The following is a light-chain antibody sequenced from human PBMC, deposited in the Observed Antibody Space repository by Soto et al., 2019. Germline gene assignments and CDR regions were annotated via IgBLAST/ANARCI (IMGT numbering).Light chain of an antibody. CDR2: GAS. V-gene: IGKV3-15*01. Sequence: EVVMTQSPATLSVSPGERATLSCRASQSVSSNLAWYQQNRGQAPRLLIYGASTRATGVPARFSGSGSGKEFPLTISRLQSEDFAVYYCQQYINWPRTFGQGSKVEIK. J-gene: IGKJ1*01. CDR1: QSVSSN. CDR3: QQYINWPRT.